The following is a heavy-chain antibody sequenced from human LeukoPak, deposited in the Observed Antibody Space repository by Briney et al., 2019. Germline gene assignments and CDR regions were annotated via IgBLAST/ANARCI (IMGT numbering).Heavy chain of an antibody. Sequence: GGSLRLSCAASGFTFSSYSMNWVRQAPGKGLEWVSSISSSSSYIYYADSVKGRFTISRDNAKNSLYLQMNSLRAEDTAVYYCAGSPLRGVARGFDYWGQGTLVTVSS. CDR3: AGSPLRGVARGFDY. V-gene: IGHV3-21*01. CDR1: GFTFSSYS. J-gene: IGHJ4*02. D-gene: IGHD2-15*01. CDR2: ISSSSSYI.